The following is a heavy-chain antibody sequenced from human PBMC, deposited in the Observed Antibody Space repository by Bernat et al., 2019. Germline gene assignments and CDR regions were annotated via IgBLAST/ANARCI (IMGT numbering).Heavy chain of an antibody. CDR3: ARLPDSSGWYGYFADY. CDR2: IYYSGST. J-gene: IGHJ4*02. D-gene: IGHD6-19*01. CDR1: GGSISSSSYY. Sequence: QLQLQESGPGLVKPSETLSLTCTVSGGSISSSSYYWGWIRQPPGKGLEWIGSIYYSGSTYYNPSLKSRVTISVDTSKNQFSLKLSSVTAADMAVYYCARLPDSSGWYGYFADYWGQGTLVTVSS. V-gene: IGHV4-39*01.